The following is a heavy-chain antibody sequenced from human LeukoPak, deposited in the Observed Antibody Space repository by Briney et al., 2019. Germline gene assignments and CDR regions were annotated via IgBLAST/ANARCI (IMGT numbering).Heavy chain of an antibody. D-gene: IGHD6-19*01. CDR1: GGTISIYY. V-gene: IGHV4-59*08. J-gene: IGHJ4*02. CDR3: ARWYSSGWAFDY. CDR2: VHYSGST. Sequence: SETLSLTCTVSGGTISIYYWNWIRQPPGKGLEWIGYVHYSGSTKYNPSLKSRVTISVDTSKNQFSLKLSSVIAADTAVYYCARWYSSGWAFDYWGQGTLVTVSS.